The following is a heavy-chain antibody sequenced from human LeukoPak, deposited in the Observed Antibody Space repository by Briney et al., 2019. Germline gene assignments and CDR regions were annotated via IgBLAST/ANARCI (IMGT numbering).Heavy chain of an antibody. J-gene: IGHJ3*02. CDR3: TRGGSPPEALGDAFDM. CDR2: INNDGRST. Sequence: AGGSLRLSCAASGFTFSRYWMHWVRQAPGKGLVRVSRINNDGRSTIYADSVKGRFTISRDNAKSTLYLQMNSLRAEDTAVYYCTRGGSPPEALGDAFDMWGQGTMATVSS. V-gene: IGHV3-74*01. CDR1: GFTFSRYW. D-gene: IGHD1-26*01.